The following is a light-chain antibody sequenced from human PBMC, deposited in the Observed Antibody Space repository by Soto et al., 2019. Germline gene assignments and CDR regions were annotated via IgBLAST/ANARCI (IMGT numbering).Light chain of an antibody. CDR1: SSNIGNNY. Sequence: QSVLTQPPSVSAAPGQKVTISCFGSSSNIGNNYVSWYQQLPGTAPKLLIYDNNKRPSGIPDRFSGSKSGTSATLGITGLQTGDEADYYCGTWDSSLSANLVFGGGTKVTVL. V-gene: IGLV1-51*01. J-gene: IGLJ3*02. CDR3: GTWDSSLSANLV. CDR2: DNN.